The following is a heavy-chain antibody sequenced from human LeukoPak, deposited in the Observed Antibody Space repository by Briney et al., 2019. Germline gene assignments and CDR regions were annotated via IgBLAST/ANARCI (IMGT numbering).Heavy chain of an antibody. CDR1: GGSISSYY. Sequence: SETLSLTCTVPGGSISSYYWSWIRQPPGKGLEWIGYIYYSGSTNYNPSLKSRVTISVDTSKNQFSLKLSSVTAADTAVYYCARDRGYGGTMGLWFDPWGQGTLVTVSS. V-gene: IGHV4-59*01. CDR2: IYYSGST. D-gene: IGHD2-15*01. J-gene: IGHJ5*02. CDR3: ARDRGYGGTMGLWFDP.